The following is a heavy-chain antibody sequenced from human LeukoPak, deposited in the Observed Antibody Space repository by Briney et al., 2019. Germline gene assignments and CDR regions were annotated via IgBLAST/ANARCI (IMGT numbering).Heavy chain of an antibody. V-gene: IGHV4-59*01. Sequence: PSETLSLTCTVSGGSISSYYWSWIRQPPGKGLEWIGYIYYSGSTNYNPSLKSRVTISVDTSKNQFSLKLSSVTAADTAVYYCARLAAAGPTLDYWGQGTLVTVSS. J-gene: IGHJ4*02. CDR3: ARLAAAGPTLDY. CDR1: GGSISSYY. D-gene: IGHD6-13*01. CDR2: IYYSGST.